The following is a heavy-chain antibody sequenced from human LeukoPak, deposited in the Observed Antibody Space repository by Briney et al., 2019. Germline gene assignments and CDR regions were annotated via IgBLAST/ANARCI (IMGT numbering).Heavy chain of an antibody. CDR1: GYTFTSYY. CDR2: INPSGGST. J-gene: IGHJ4*02. V-gene: IGHV1-46*01. Sequence: ASVKVSCKASGYTFTSYYMHWVRQAPGQGLEWMGIINPSGGSTSYAQKFQGRVTMTRDMSTSTVYMELSSLRSEDTAVYYCASGFGVVIPPYYWGQGTLVTVSS. D-gene: IGHD3-3*01. CDR3: ASGFGVVIPPYY.